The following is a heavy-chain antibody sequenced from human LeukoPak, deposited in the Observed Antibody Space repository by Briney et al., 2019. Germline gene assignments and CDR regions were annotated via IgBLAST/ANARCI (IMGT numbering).Heavy chain of an antibody. CDR2: IYHSGST. CDR1: GGSISSYY. D-gene: IGHD1/OR15-1a*01. J-gene: IGHJ3*02. V-gene: IGHV4-59*12. CDR3: ARLNRGGAFDI. Sequence: PSETLSLTCTVSGGSISSYYWSWIRQPPGKGLEWIGYIYHSGSTYYNPSLKSRVTISVDRSKNQFSLKLSSVTAADTAVYYCARLNRGGAFDIWGQGTMVTVSS.